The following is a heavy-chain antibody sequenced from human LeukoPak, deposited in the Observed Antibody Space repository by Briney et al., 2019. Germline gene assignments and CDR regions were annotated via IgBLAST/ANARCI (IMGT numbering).Heavy chain of an antibody. D-gene: IGHD2-21*01. Sequence: GGSPRLSCSASGFTFSNYPMHWVRRVPGKGLEYVSSISSNGGSTYYADSVKGRFTISRDNSKNTLYLQMSSLRSEDTAVYYCVKDTYLDYWGQGTLVTVSS. J-gene: IGHJ4*02. CDR3: VKDTYLDY. CDR1: GFTFSNYP. V-gene: IGHV3-64D*06. CDR2: ISSNGGST.